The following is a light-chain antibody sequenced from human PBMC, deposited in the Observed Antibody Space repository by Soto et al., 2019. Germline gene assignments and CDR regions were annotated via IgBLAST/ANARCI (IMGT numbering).Light chain of an antibody. Sequence: QSVLTQPASVSGSPGQSITISCTGSGSDIGAYNYVSWYQQHPGKAPKLLIHGVTRRPSGVSSRFSASKSAYTASLTISGLQAEGEANYYCSSFTTSYFYVFGPGTRSPS. CDR1: GSDIGAYNY. V-gene: IGLV2-14*01. CDR3: SSFTTSYFYV. CDR2: GVT. J-gene: IGLJ1*01.